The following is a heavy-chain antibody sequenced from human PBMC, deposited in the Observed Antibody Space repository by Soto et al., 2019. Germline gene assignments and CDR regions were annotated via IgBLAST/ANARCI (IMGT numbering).Heavy chain of an antibody. CDR2: INAGNGNT. CDR1: GYTFTNYA. V-gene: IGHV1-3*01. Sequence: GASVKVSCKASGYTFTNYAIHWVRQAPGQRLEWMGWINAGNGNTKYSQKFQGRVTITRDTSASTAYMELSSLRSEDTAVYYCATSYSAYDYHHYYGMDVWGQGTTVTVSS. D-gene: IGHD5-12*01. CDR3: ATSYSAYDYHHYYGMDV. J-gene: IGHJ6*02.